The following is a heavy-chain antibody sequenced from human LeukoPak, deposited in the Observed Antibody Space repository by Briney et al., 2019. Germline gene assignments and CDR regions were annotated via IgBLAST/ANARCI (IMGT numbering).Heavy chain of an antibody. D-gene: IGHD3-9*01. V-gene: IGHV3-9*01. CDR1: GFTFDDYA. CDR2: ISWNSGSI. CDR3: AKDRLRYFDWLLWS. J-gene: IGHJ5*02. Sequence: SGGSLSFSCEASGFTFDDYAMHWVRQAPGKGLEWVSGISWNSGSIGYADSVKGRFTISRDNAKNSLYLQMNSLRAEDTALYYCAKDRLRYFDWLLWSWGQGTLVTVSS.